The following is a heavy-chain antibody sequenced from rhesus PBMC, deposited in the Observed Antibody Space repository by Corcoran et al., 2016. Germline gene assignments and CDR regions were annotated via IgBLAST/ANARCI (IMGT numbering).Heavy chain of an antibody. V-gene: IGHV4-65*01. J-gene: IGHJ4*01. D-gene: IGHD5-24*01. CDR1: GGSISSSTW. CDR2: ISGSSGST. Sequence: QVQLQESGPGLVKPSETLSLTCAVSGGSISSSTWWSWIRQPPGKGLEWIGYISGSSGSTYYNPSLKSRVTISTDTSKNQFSLKLSSVTAADTAVYYCARDGDTAGTAYFDYWGQGALVTVSS. CDR3: ARDGDTAGTAYFDY.